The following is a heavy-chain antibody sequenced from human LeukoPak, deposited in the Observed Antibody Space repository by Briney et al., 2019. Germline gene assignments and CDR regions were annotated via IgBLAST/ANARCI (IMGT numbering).Heavy chain of an antibody. Sequence: SETLSLTCTVSGGSISSGDYYWSWIRQPPGKGLEWIGYIYYSGSTNYNPSLKSRVTISVDRSKNQFSLKLSSVTAADTAVYYCARDDVGRLEGRAFDIWGQGTMVTVSS. CDR2: IYYSGST. D-gene: IGHD1-1*01. V-gene: IGHV4-30-4*01. CDR3: ARDDVGRLEGRAFDI. J-gene: IGHJ3*02. CDR1: GGSISSGDYY.